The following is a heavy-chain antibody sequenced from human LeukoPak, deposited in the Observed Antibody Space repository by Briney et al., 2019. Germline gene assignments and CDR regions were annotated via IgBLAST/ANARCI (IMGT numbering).Heavy chain of an antibody. V-gene: IGHV4-4*07. J-gene: IGHJ4*02. CDR1: GGSISSYY. CDR3: AREYRGVLWFGELGYYFDY. D-gene: IGHD3-10*01. CDR2: IYTRGST. Sequence: SQTLSLTCTVSGGSISSYYWSWIRQPAGKGLEWIGRIYTRGSTNYNPSLKSRVTMSVDTSKNQFSLKLSSVTAADTAVYYCAREYRGVLWFGELGYYFDYWGQGTLVTVSS.